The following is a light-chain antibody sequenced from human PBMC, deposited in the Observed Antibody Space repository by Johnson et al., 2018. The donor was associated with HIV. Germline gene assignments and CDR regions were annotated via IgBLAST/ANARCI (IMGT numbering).Light chain of an antibody. CDR3: GTWDSSLSAGV. CDR2: DNN. J-gene: IGLJ1*01. CDR1: SSNIGNNY. Sequence: QSVLTQPPSVSAAPGQKVTISCSGSSSNIGNNYVSWYQHLPGRAPKLLIYDNNKRPSGIPDRFSGSKSGTSATLGITGLRTGDEADYYCGTWDSSLSAGVFGTGTKGTVL. V-gene: IGLV1-51*01.